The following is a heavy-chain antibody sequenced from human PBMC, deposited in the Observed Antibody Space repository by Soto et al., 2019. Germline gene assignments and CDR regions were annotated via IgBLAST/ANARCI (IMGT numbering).Heavy chain of an antibody. CDR3: VIHRLTTTEY. J-gene: IGHJ4*02. CDR1: GFTFSLYN. V-gene: IGHV3-21*06. Sequence: EVQLVESGGGLVQPGGSLRLSCVASGFTFSLYNMNWVRQAPGKGTEWVSTISGNSDEIYYADSVRGRFTISRDNAKNSLYLQMHSLRVGDTVRSYCVIHRLTTTEYWGQGTLGSVSS. D-gene: IGHD4-17*01. CDR2: ISGNSDEI.